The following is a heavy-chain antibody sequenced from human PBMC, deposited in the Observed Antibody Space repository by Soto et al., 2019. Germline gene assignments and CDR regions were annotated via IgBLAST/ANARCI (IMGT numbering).Heavy chain of an antibody. V-gene: IGHV3-15*01. CDR1: GLNFINAW. D-gene: IGHD3-16*02. J-gene: IGHJ4*01. CDR2: IKSKPDGGTA. CDR3: CKDLPLTAGGVIAH. Sequence: GGSLRLSCAASGLNFINAWMTWVRQAPGKGLEWVGHIKSKPDGGTAEYAASVKGRFVISREDSKDTVYLQMDSLKSEDTAVQYCCKDLPLTAGGVIAHWGQGTLVTVSS.